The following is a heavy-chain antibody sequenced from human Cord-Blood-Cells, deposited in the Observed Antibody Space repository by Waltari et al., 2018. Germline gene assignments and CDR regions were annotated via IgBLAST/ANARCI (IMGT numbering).Heavy chain of an antibody. J-gene: IGHJ2*01. CDR2: INHSGST. Sequence: QVQLQQWGAGLLKPSETLSLTCAVSGGSFSGYYWSWIRQPPGKGLEWIGEINHSGSTNYNPSLKRRVTISVDTSKNQFSLKLSSVTAADTAVYYCARGRWDIVVVVAALWYFDLWGRGTLVTVSS. CDR3: ARGRWDIVVVVAALWYFDL. D-gene: IGHD2-15*01. V-gene: IGHV4-34*01. CDR1: GGSFSGYY.